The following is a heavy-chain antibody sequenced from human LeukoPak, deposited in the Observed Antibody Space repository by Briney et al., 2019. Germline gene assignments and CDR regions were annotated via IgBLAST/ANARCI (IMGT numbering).Heavy chain of an antibody. J-gene: IGHJ5*02. CDR3: AREISYYDFWSGYYKTSLFNWFDP. Sequence: SQTLSLTCAISGDSVSSNSAAWNRIRQSPSRGLEWLGRTYYRSKWYNDYAVSVKSRITINPDTSKNQFSLQLNSVTPEDTAVYYCAREISYYDFWSGYYKTSLFNWFDPWGQGTLVTVSS. V-gene: IGHV6-1*01. D-gene: IGHD3-3*01. CDR1: GDSVSSNSAA. CDR2: TYYRSKWYN.